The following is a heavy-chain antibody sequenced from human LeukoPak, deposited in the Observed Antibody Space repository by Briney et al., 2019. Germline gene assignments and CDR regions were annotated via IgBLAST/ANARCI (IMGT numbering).Heavy chain of an antibody. J-gene: IGHJ3*02. CDR3: ASGGQWLDAFDI. V-gene: IGHV4-30-2*01. CDR2: IYHSGST. CDR1: GGSISSGGYS. D-gene: IGHD6-19*01. Sequence: SQTLSLTCAVSGGSISSGGYSWSWIRQPPGKGLEWIGYIYHSGSTYYNPSLKSRVTISVDRSKNQFSLKLSSVTAADTAVYYCASGGQWLDAFDIWGQGTMVTVSS.